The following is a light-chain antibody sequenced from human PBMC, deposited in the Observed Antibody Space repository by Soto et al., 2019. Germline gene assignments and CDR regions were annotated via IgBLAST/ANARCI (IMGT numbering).Light chain of an antibody. Sequence: NFMLTQPHSVSESPGKTVTISCTRSSGSIASYYVQWYQQRPGSAPATVIYEDNQRPSGVPDRFSGSVDSSSNSASLVISGLKTEDEADYYCQSYGTSNQGVFGGGTKVTVL. CDR2: EDN. CDR3: QSYGTSNQGV. J-gene: IGLJ3*02. CDR1: SGSIASYY. V-gene: IGLV6-57*03.